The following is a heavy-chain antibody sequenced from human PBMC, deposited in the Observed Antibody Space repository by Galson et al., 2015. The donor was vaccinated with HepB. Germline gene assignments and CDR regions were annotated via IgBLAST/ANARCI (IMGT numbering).Heavy chain of an antibody. CDR1: GFTFDDYA. J-gene: IGHJ4*02. D-gene: IGHD6-13*01. V-gene: IGHV3-9*01. CDR3: AKDERRSNSWPRIDY. CDR2: ISWNSGSI. Sequence: SLRLSCAASGFTFDDYAMHWVRQAPGKGLEWVSGISWNSGSIGYADSVKGRFTISRDNAKNSLYLQMNSLRAEDTALYYCAKDERRSNSWPRIDYWGQGTLVTVSS.